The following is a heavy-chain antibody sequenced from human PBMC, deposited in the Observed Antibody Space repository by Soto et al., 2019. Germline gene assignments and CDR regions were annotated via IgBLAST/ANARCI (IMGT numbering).Heavy chain of an antibody. CDR3: ARDRSERWSCAKTKARYYYGMDV. CDR1: GFTFSSYA. V-gene: IGHV3-30-3*01. J-gene: IGHJ6*02. D-gene: IGHD2-21*01. CDR2: ISYDGSNK. Sequence: GGSLRLSCAASGFTFSSYAMHWVRQAPGKGLEWVAVISYDGSNKYYADSVKGRFTTSRDNSKNTLYLQMNSLRAEATAVYYCARDRSERWSCAKTKARYYYGMDVWGQGTTVTVSS.